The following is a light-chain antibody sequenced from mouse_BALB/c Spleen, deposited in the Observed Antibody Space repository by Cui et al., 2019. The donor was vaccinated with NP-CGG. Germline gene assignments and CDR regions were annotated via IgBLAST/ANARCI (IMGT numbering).Light chain of an antibody. J-gene: IGLJ1*01. Sequence: QAFLTQESALTTSPGETVTLTCRSSTGAVTASNYANWVQEKPDHLFTGLIGGTNNRVPGVPARFSGSLIGDKAALTITGAQTEDEAIYFCALWYSNHWMFGGGTKLTVL. CDR3: ALWYSNHWM. CDR1: TGAVTASNY. CDR2: GTN. V-gene: IGLV1*01.